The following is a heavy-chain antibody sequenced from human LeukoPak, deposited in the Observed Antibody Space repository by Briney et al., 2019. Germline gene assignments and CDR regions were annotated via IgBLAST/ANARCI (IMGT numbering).Heavy chain of an antibody. CDR2: IYRSGST. J-gene: IGHJ5*02. D-gene: IGHD3-22*01. CDR1: GGSISSGGYS. CDR3: ARGYDSSGYNWFDP. V-gene: IGHV4-30-2*01. Sequence: SETLSLTCAVSGGSISSGGYSWSWIRQPPGKGLEWIGYIYRSGSTYYNLSLKSRVTISVDRSKNQFSLKLSSVTAADTAVYYCARGYDSSGYNWFDPWGQGTLVTVSS.